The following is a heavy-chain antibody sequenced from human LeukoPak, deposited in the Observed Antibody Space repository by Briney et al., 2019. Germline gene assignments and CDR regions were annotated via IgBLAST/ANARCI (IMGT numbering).Heavy chain of an antibody. V-gene: IGHV3-30*02. CDR3: ANEPDTGMVEGWFDP. CDR1: GFTFSSYG. J-gene: IGHJ5*02. D-gene: IGHD5-18*01. Sequence: GSLRLSCAASGFTFSSYGMHWVRQAPGKGQEWVAFIRYDGSNKYYADSVKGRFTISKDNSKNTLYLQMYSLRAEDTAVYYCANEPDTGMVEGWFDPWGQGTLVTVSS. CDR2: IRYDGSNK.